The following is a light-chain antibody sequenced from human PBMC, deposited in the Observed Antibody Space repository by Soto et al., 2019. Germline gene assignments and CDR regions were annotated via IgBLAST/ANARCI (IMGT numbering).Light chain of an antibody. J-gene: IGKJ1*01. Sequence: DIQMTQSPSSLSASVGDRVTITCQASQDISDYFNWYQQKPGKAPKLLIYDASNLETGVPSRFSGSGSGTEFTLTISSMQPDDFATYYCQQYTGYSRTFGQGTKVDIK. CDR1: QDISDY. CDR2: DAS. V-gene: IGKV1-33*01. CDR3: QQYTGYSRT.